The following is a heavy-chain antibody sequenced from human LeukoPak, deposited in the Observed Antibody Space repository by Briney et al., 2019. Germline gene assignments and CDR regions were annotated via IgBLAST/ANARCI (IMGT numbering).Heavy chain of an antibody. D-gene: IGHD3-3*01. Sequence: PGGSLRLSCAASGFTFSSYAMSWVRQAPGKGLEWVSAISGSGGSTYYADSVKGRFTISRDNSKNTLYLQMNSLRAEDTAVYYCAKDCCIDFWSGYYTGEDYWGQGTLVTVSS. CDR3: AKDCCIDFWSGYYTGEDY. CDR1: GFTFSSYA. J-gene: IGHJ4*02. CDR2: ISGSGGST. V-gene: IGHV3-23*01.